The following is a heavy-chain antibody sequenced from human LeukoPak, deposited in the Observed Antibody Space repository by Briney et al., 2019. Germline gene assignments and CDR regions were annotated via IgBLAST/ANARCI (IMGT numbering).Heavy chain of an antibody. CDR2: IYYIGST. V-gene: IGHV4-59*01. Sequence: SETLSLTCTVSGDSLSSYSWSWVRQPPGKGLEWIGPIYYIGSTNYNPSLKSRVTISVDTSNNQFSLRLRSTTAADTAVYYCARFGDYYESSDDMYFFDYWGQGTLVTVSA. D-gene: IGHD3-22*01. CDR3: ARFGDYYESSDDMYFFDY. CDR1: GDSLSSYS. J-gene: IGHJ4*02.